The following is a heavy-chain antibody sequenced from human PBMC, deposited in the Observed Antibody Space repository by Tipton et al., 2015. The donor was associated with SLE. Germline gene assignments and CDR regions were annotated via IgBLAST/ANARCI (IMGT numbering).Heavy chain of an antibody. D-gene: IGHD3-22*01. Sequence: GSLRLSCVGSGFTFSGYSFNWVRQAPGKGLEWVSFISSEGTYTYYADSLKGRFTASRENAKNSVFLQMNSLRAEDSAVYYCAKGSTMILVKWGQGTLVTVSS. CDR3: AKGSTMILVK. V-gene: IGHV3-21*04. CDR1: GFTFSGYS. J-gene: IGHJ4*02. CDR2: ISSEGTYT.